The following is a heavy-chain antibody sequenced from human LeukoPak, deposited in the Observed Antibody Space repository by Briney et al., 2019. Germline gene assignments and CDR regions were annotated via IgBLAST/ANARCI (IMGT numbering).Heavy chain of an antibody. Sequence: GGSLRLSCAASGFTFSSYGMHWVRQAPGKGLEWVSSISSSSSYIYYADSVKGRFTISRDNAKNSLYLQMNSLRAEDTAVYYCARARAGFRRPGYYDSSGFIPLLDYWGQGTLVTVSS. J-gene: IGHJ4*02. D-gene: IGHD3-22*01. V-gene: IGHV3-21*01. CDR1: GFTFSSYG. CDR2: ISSSSSYI. CDR3: ARARAGFRRPGYYDSSGFIPLLDY.